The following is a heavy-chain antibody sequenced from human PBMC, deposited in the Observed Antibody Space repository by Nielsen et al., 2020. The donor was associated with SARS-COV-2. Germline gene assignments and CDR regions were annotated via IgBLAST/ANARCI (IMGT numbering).Heavy chain of an antibody. CDR1: GYTFTGYY. D-gene: IGHD3-10*01. CDR3: ARGDGSGGSPFDY. CDR2: INPNTGFS. Sequence: ASVKVSCKASGYTFTGYYMHWVRQAPGQGLEWMGRINPNTGFSTYAQRFQGRVTMTRDTSISTAYMELSRLRSDDTVVYYCARGDGSGGSPFDYWGQGTLVTVSS. J-gene: IGHJ4*02. V-gene: IGHV1-2*05.